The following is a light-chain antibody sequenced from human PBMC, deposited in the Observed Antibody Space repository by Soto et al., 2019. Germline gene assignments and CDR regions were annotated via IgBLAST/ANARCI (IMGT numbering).Light chain of an antibody. V-gene: IGKV3-11*01. CDR1: QSVSSY. J-gene: IGKJ4*01. CDR2: DAS. Sequence: EIVLTQSPATLSLSPGERATLSCRASQSVSSYLAWYQQKPGQAPRLLIYDASNRATGIPARFSGSGSVTDFTLTISSLEPEDFAVYYCQQRSNWPPRLTFGGGTMVEIK. CDR3: QQRSNWPPRLT.